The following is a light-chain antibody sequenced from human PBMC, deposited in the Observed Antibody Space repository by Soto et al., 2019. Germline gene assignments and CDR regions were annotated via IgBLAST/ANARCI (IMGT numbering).Light chain of an antibody. CDR3: CSYAGNSLWV. V-gene: IGLV2-11*01. CDR1: SSDVGGYNY. Sequence: QSVLTQPRSVSGSPGQSVTISCTGTSSDVGGYNYVSWYQQHPGKAPKLVIYDVSERPSGVPDRFSGSKSANTASLTISGLQAEDEADYYCCSYAGNSLWVFGGGTKLTVL. CDR2: DVS. J-gene: IGLJ3*02.